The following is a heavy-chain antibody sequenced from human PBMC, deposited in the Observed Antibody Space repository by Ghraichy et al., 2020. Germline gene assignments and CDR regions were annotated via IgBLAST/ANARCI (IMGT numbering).Heavy chain of an antibody. CDR1: GFTFTSYN. J-gene: IGHJ3*02. CDR2: VSRDGLRT. Sequence: GESLNISCEASGFTFTSYNIHWVRQGPDKGLEWVALVSRDGLRTYYAASVKGRFTISRDNSKNTVDLDMRSLRVDDTALYYCVGDSGTRPEIVNDAFDIWGQGTMVTVSS. V-gene: IGHV3-30*04. D-gene: IGHD2/OR15-2a*01. CDR3: VGDSGTRPEIVNDAFDI.